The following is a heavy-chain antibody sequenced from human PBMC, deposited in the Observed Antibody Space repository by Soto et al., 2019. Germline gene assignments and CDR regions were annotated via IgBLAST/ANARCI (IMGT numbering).Heavy chain of an antibody. J-gene: IGHJ5*02. CDR2: RFYSGNT. CDR3: ARRFPGRRYAILDGYYGNNWFDP. D-gene: IGHD3-9*01. Sequence: QLQLQESGPGLAKPSETLALTCTVSGGSISSSSYYWGWIRQPPGKGLEWIGSRFYSGNTYYNPSLKSRVTISVDTPKNQSSLKLTSVTAPDTAVYYCARRFPGRRYAILDGYYGNNWFDPWGPGTLVTVSS. V-gene: IGHV4-39*01. CDR1: GGSISSSSYY.